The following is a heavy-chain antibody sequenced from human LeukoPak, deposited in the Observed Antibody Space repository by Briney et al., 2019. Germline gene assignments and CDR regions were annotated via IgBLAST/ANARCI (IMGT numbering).Heavy chain of an antibody. V-gene: IGHV3-7*03. CDR3: ARRYFDL. CDR2: IKQDGSEK. CDR1: GFTFSSYS. J-gene: IGHJ3*01. Sequence: GGSLRLSCAASGFTFSSYSMNWVRQAPGKGLEWVANIKQDGSEKYYVDSVKGRFAISRDNTKNSLYLHMNSLRAEDTAVYYCARRYFDLWGQGTMVTVSS.